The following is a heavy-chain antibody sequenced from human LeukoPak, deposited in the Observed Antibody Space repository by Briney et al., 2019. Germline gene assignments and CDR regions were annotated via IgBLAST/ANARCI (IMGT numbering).Heavy chain of an antibody. D-gene: IGHD3-3*01. J-gene: IGHJ6*03. V-gene: IGHV3-7*01. CDR2: IKQDGSEK. CDR1: GFTFSSYW. Sequence: GGSLRLSCAASGFTFSSYWMSWVRQAPGKGLEWVANIKQDGSEKYYVDSVKGRFTISRDNAKNSLYLQMNSLRAEDTAVYYCARLDDFWSGYWGNYYYYMDDWGKGTTVTVSS. CDR3: ARLDDFWSGYWGNYYYYMDD.